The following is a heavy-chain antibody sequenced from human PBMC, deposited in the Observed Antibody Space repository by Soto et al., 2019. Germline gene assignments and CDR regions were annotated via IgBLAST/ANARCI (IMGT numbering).Heavy chain of an antibody. CDR1: GGSISSGDYY. D-gene: IGHD4-17*01. CDR3: ARAWAYGGNPGGYFDY. J-gene: IGHJ4*02. CDR2: IYYSGST. V-gene: IGHV4-30-4*01. Sequence: SETLSLTCTVSGGSISSGDYYWSWIRQPPGKGLDWIGYIYYSGSTYYNPSLKSRVTISVDTSKNQFSLKLSSVTAADTAVYYCARAWAYGGNPGGYFDYWGQGTLVTVSS.